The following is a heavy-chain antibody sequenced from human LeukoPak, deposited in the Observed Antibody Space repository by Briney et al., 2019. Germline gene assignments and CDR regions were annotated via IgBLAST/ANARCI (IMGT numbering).Heavy chain of an antibody. CDR3: ARASWNAFDI. CDR1: GYYLSSGYY. V-gene: IGHV4-38-2*02. J-gene: IGHJ3*02. CDR2: IYHLGST. Sequence: PSETLSLTCTVSGYYLSSGYYWGWIRQPPGKGLEWIGNIYHLGSTYYNPSLKSRVTMSLDTSKNQFSLKLNSVTAADTAVFYCARASWNAFDIWGQGAMVTVSS.